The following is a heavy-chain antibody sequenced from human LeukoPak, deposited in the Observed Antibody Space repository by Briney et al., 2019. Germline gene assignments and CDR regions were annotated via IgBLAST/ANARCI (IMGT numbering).Heavy chain of an antibody. D-gene: IGHD4-17*01. V-gene: IGHV4-31*03. CDR2: IYYSGST. CDR1: GGSISSGGYY. Sequence: SQTLSLTCTVSGGSISSGGYYWSWIRQHPGKGLEWIGYIYYSGSTYYNPSLKSRVTISVDTSKNQFSLKLSSVTAADTAVYYCATASYGDYVDYWGQGTLVTVSS. J-gene: IGHJ4*02. CDR3: ATASYGDYVDY.